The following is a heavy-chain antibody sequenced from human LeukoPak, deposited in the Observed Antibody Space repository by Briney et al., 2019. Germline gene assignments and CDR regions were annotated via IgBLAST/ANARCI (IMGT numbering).Heavy chain of an antibody. CDR3: ARIAVAEDYYFDY. CDR1: GGSISSNSYY. V-gene: IGHV4-39*01. D-gene: IGHD6-19*01. CDR2: IYDSGST. J-gene: IGHJ4*02. Sequence: PSETLSLTCTVSGGSISSNSYYWGRIRQPPGKGLEWIGSIYDSGSTYYNPSLKSRVTISVDTSKNQFSLKLRSVTAADTAVYYCARIAVAEDYYFDYWGQGTLVTVSS.